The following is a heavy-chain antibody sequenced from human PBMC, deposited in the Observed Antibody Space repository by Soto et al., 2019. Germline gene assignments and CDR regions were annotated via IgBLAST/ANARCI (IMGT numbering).Heavy chain of an antibody. Sequence: QVQLQESGPGLVKPSQTLSLTCTVSGGSISSGNYYWSWIRQPPGKGLEWIGFISYSGSTYYSTSLKGRVTIPVDTSKSQFSLNLSFVTAADTAVYYCATLGTPATGLYFFDYWGQGSLVTVSS. CDR1: GGSISSGNYY. D-gene: IGHD2-15*01. CDR3: ATLGTPATGLYFFDY. CDR2: ISYSGST. V-gene: IGHV4-30-4*01. J-gene: IGHJ4*02.